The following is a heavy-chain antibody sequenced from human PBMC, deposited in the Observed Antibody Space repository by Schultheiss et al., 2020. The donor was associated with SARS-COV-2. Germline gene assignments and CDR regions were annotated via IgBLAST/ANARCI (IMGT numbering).Heavy chain of an antibody. CDR3: ARDFSGSYLDRHWFDP. Sequence: ASVKVSCKASGYTFTSYGISWVRQAPGQGLEWMGWISAYNGNTNYAQKLQGRVTITADKSTSTAYMELSSLRSEDTAVYYCARDFSGSYLDRHWFDPWGQGTLVTVSS. V-gene: IGHV1-18*01. CDR1: GYTFTSYG. J-gene: IGHJ5*02. CDR2: ISAYNGNT. D-gene: IGHD1-26*01.